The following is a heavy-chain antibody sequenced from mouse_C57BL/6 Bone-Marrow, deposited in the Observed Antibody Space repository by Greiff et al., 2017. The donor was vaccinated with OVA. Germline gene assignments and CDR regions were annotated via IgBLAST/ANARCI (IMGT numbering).Heavy chain of an antibody. V-gene: IGHV5-6*01. CDR2: ISSGGSYT. CDR3: ARHVGYYVGFAY. Sequence: EVMLVESGGDLVKPGGSLKLSCAASGFTFSSYGLSWVRQTPDKRLEWVATISSGGSYTYYPDSVKGRFTISRDNAKNTLYLQMSSLKSEDTAMYYCARHVGYYVGFAYWGQGTLVTVSA. J-gene: IGHJ3*01. D-gene: IGHD2-3*01. CDR1: GFTFSSYG.